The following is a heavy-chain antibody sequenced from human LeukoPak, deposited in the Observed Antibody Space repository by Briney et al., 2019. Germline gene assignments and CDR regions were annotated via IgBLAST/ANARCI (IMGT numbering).Heavy chain of an antibody. J-gene: IGHJ5*02. CDR3: ARVSFHSGGPGP. CDR1: GGSVSTAGYF. V-gene: IGHV4-31*03. D-gene: IGHD2-15*01. CDR2: IYYSGST. Sequence: PSETLSLTCTVSGGSVSTAGYFWNWIRRHPGKGLEWIGYIYYSGSTYYNPSLKSRVTISADTSTNQFSLNLSSVTAADTAVYYCARVSFHSGGPGPWGQGTLVTVSS.